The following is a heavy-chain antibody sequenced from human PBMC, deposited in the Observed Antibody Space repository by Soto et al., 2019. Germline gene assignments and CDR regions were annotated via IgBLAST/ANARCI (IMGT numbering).Heavy chain of an antibody. CDR1: GITLRNHW. V-gene: IGHV3-7*02. D-gene: IGHD3-10*01. Sequence: EVQVVESGGGLVQPGGSLRLSCTASGITLRNHWMNWVRQAPGQGLEWVANISPDGSQKNYADSVKGRFTISRDDSMNSAYLQMDSLREEETAVYYCLGSGTCGWGQGTLVTVSS. CDR2: ISPDGSQK. CDR3: LGSGTCG. J-gene: IGHJ4*02.